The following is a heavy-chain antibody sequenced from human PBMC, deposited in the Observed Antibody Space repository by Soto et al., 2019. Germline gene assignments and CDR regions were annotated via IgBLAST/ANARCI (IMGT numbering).Heavy chain of an antibody. Sequence: HLVQSGPEVKKPGASITVSCRTSGDTFTNFGLSRVRQAPGQGLEWMGWIATYNSNRNYAQKFQGRLTLTTDTSTSTAYMELKSLRYDDTAVYYCATVLRGVVNWFDPWGQGTLVTVSS. D-gene: IGHD3-10*01. J-gene: IGHJ5*02. CDR1: GDTFTNFG. CDR2: IATYNSNR. V-gene: IGHV1-18*01. CDR3: ATVLRGVVNWFDP.